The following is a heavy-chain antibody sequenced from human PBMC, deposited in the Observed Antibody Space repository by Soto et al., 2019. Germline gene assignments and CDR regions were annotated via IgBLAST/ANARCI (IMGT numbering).Heavy chain of an antibody. CDR1: GGTFSSYA. V-gene: IGHV1-69*10. CDR2: IIPILGIA. J-gene: IGHJ6*02. Sequence: ASVKVSCKASGGTFSSYAISWVRQAPGQGLEWMGGIIPILGIANYAQKFQGRVTITADTSTSTAYMELSSLRSEDTAVYYCARDMAGETYSYYGMDVWGQGTTVTVSS. CDR3: ARDMAGETYSYYGMDV. D-gene: IGHD6-19*01.